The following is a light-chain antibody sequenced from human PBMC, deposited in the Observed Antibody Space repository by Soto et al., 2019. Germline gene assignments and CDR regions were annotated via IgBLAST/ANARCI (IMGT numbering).Light chain of an antibody. CDR3: QQSYSTPWT. Sequence: EILMTQSPDTLSLSPGARATLSCRASQRVSGGFLAWYQQKPGLAPRLILYDTSFRATGIPDRFSGSGSGTDFTLTISSLQPEDFATYYCQQSYSTPWTFGQGSMVDIK. CDR1: QRVSGGF. J-gene: IGKJ1*01. CDR2: DTS. V-gene: IGKV3D-20*01.